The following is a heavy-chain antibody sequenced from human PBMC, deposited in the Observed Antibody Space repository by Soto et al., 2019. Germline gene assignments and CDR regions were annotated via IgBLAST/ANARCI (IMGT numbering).Heavy chain of an antibody. CDR3: ARAYSGRLPRRADYYFAMDV. Sequence: VGSLRLSCAASGFTFSAYDMHWVRQTTGKGLEWVSAIGAADDPYYLGSVKGRFTISRENAKNSLYLQMNSLRAEDTAVYYCARAYSGRLPRRADYYFAMDVWGQGTTVTVSS. D-gene: IGHD2-15*01. J-gene: IGHJ6*02. V-gene: IGHV3-13*05. CDR1: GFTFSAYD. CDR2: IGAADDP.